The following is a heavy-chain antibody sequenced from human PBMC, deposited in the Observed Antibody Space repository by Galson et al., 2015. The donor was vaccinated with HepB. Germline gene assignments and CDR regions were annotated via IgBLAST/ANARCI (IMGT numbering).Heavy chain of an antibody. V-gene: IGHV3-23*01. Sequence: SMRLSCAASGVTFRYYARSWVRQAPGTGLEWISAITPRGDNTFCADSMKVRFRISRDSSRNTLFLQMNNLDADDTAIYFCAKVFPEKTDGWYRQALYYFDSWGQGTRVTVSS. D-gene: IGHD6-19*01. CDR1: GVTFRYYA. J-gene: IGHJ4*02. CDR3: AKVFPEKTDGWYRQALYYFDS. CDR2: ITPRGDNT.